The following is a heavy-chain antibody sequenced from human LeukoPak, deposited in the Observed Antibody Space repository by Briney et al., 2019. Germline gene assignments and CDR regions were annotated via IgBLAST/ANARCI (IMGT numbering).Heavy chain of an antibody. J-gene: IGHJ4*02. CDR2: IFYRGSFSYAVTT. CDR3: ARQISENKDD. Sequence: PSETLSLTCTVPGVSISGFYWIWIRQSPGRGLEWMGRIFYRGSFSYAVTTFYNPSLQTRVTISVAPSKNTFSLRLPTVPASDTAVYYCARQISENKDDWGQGTLVTVSS. D-gene: IGHD1-14*01. CDR1: GVSISGFY. V-gene: IGHV4-59*05.